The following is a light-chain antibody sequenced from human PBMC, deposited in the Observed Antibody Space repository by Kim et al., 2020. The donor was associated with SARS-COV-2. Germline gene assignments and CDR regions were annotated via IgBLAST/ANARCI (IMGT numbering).Light chain of an antibody. CDR1: SSDVGGYNY. Sequence: LTQPPSASGSPGQSVTISCTGTSSDVGGYNYVSWYHHHPGKAPKLMIYEVSKRPSGVPDRFSGSKSGNTASLTVSGLQAEDEADYYCSSYAGSNNVFGTGTKVTVL. CDR2: EVS. J-gene: IGLJ1*01. V-gene: IGLV2-8*01. CDR3: SSYAGSNNV.